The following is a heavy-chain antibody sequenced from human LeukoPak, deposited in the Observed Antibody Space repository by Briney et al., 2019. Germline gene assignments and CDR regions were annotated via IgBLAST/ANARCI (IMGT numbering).Heavy chain of an antibody. V-gene: IGHV1-18*01. CDR1: GYNFTTYG. Sequence: GASVKVSCTASGYNFTTYGVSWVRQAPGQRPEWMGWISCYNGNSKSSEKFQGRVTMTIETSTSTVYMELRTLKNDDTAVYYCARDAGDGMDVWGLGTTVIVSS. J-gene: IGHJ6*02. CDR3: ARDAGDGMDV. CDR2: ISCYNGNS.